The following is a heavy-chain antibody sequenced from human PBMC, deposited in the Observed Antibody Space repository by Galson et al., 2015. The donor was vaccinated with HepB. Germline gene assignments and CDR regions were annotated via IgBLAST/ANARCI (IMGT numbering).Heavy chain of an antibody. V-gene: IGHV5-10-1*01. CDR2: IDPSDSYT. J-gene: IGHJ2*01. Sequence: QSGAEVKKPGESLRISCKGSGYSFTSYWISWVRQMPGKGLEWMGRIDPSDSYTNYSPSFQGHVTISADKSISTAYLQWSSLKASDTAMYYCARHYDSSGRNWYFDLWGRGTLVTVSS. D-gene: IGHD3-22*01. CDR1: GYSFTSYW. CDR3: ARHYDSSGRNWYFDL.